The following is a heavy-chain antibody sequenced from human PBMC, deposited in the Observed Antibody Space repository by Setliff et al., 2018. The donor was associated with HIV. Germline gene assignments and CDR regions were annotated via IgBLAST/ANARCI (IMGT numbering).Heavy chain of an antibody. V-gene: IGHV1-69*05. J-gene: IGHJ4*02. Sequence: SVKVSCKASGDSLSNYVITWVRRAPGQGLEWMGGIVPLFGTTNYAQNFQGRLTITTDQIMTTAYMELTSLRSEDTAVYYCARDQRLSYWGQGTLVTVSS. CDR2: IVPLFGTT. CDR3: ARDQRLSY. CDR1: GDSLSNYV.